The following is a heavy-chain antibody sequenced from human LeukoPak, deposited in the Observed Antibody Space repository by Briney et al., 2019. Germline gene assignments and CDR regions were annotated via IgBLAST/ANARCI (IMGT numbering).Heavy chain of an antibody. J-gene: IGHJ4*02. Sequence: PGRSLRLSCAASGFTFSSYAMSWVRLAPGKGLEWVSAISGSGGSTYYADSVKGRFTISRDNSKNTLYLQMNSLRAEDTAVYYCAKDVGPGSSWSPFDYWGQGTLVTVSS. CDR1: GFTFSSYA. CDR3: AKDVGPGSSWSPFDY. V-gene: IGHV3-23*01. D-gene: IGHD6-13*01. CDR2: ISGSGGST.